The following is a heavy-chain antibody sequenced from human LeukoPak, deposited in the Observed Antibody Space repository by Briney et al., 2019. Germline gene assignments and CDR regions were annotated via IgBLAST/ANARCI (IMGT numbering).Heavy chain of an antibody. CDR2: IYYSGST. D-gene: IGHD6-19*01. CDR3: ARATYSSGWYADHNWFDP. CDR1: GGSISHYY. V-gene: IGHV4-59*01. Sequence: PSETLSLTCTVSGGSISHYYWSWIRQPPGKGLEWIGYIYYSGSTNYNPSLKSRVTISVDTSKNQFSLKLSSVTAAATAVYYCARATYSSGWYADHNWFDPWGQGTLVTVSS. J-gene: IGHJ5*02.